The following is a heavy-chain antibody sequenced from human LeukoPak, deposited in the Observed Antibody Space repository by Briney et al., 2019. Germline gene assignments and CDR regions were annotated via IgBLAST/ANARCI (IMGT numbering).Heavy chain of an antibody. D-gene: IGHD3-22*01. CDR1: GYSFTSYW. Sequence: GESLKISCKASGYSFTSYWIAWVRQMPGKGLEWMGIIYPGDSNTRYSPSFQGQVTISADKSINTAYLQRSSLKASDTAMYFCARHLNSHDSSGYYYADFWGQETLVTVSS. CDR3: ARHLNSHDSSGYYYADF. J-gene: IGHJ4*02. V-gene: IGHV5-51*01. CDR2: IYPGDSNT.